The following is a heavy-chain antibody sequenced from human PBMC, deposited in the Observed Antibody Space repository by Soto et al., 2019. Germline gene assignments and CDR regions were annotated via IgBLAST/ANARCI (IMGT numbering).Heavy chain of an antibody. CDR2: ISPYNGKT. D-gene: IGHD4-4*01. J-gene: IGHJ3*02. CDR3: ARESRVASNAGASSDI. V-gene: IGHV1-18*01. CDR1: GYVFPSFG. Sequence: QRRLVQSGAEMKKPGASVKVSCQASGYVFPSFGINWVRQAPGQGLEWMGWISPYNGKTKYAQSLNGRVTMTTDTSTTTAYMELRSLRSDDTAMYYCARESRVASNAGASSDIWGQGTMVAVSS.